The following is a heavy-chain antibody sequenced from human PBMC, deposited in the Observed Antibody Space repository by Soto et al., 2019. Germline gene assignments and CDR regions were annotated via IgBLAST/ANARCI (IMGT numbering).Heavy chain of an antibody. Sequence: SSTASCSSFTIYGISLGREGPGQVLEWMGWINPRRGDTKYPQKFQGRVTMTRDTSISTAYMDLSRLTSDDTAVYYCARDGVAAPRSGEYAMDVWGRGTTVTVSS. V-gene: IGHV1-2*02. CDR1: CSSFTIYG. D-gene: IGHD6-13*01. CDR3: ARDGVAAPRSGEYAMDV. J-gene: IGHJ6*02. CDR2: INPRRGDT.